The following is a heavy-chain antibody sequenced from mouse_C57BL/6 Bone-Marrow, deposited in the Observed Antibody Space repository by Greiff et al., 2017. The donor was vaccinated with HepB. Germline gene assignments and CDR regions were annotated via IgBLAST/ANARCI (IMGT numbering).Heavy chain of an antibody. CDR3: AREATVVYFDY. J-gene: IGHJ2*01. D-gene: IGHD1-1*01. CDR1: GYTFTSYW. V-gene: IGHV1-50*01. CDR2: IDPSDSYT. Sequence: VQLQQPGAELVKPGASVKLSCKASGYTFTSYWMQWVKQRPGQGLEWIGGIDPSDSYTNYNQKFKRKARLTVDTSSSTAYMQLSSLTSEDSAVYNCAREATVVYFDYGGRGTALTVSS.